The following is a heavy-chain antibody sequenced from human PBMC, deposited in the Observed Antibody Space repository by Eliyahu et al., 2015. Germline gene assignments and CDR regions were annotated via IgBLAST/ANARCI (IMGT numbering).Heavy chain of an antibody. CDR3: ATGRVRDV. Sequence: EVQLVESGGDLVQPGGSLRLSCXASGFTFSNALMTWVRQAPGKGLGWVGRIKSKSDGETIDYAAPVKGRFTISRDDSKSTLYLQMNSLNPEDTAVYYCATGRVRDVWGQGTTVTVSS. D-gene: IGHD4-23*01. V-gene: IGHV3-15*01. J-gene: IGHJ6*02. CDR1: GFTFSNAL. CDR2: IKSKSDGETI.